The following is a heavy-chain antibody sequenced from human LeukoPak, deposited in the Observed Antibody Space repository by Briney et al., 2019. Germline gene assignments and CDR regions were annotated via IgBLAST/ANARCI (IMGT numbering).Heavy chain of an antibody. CDR1: GGSISSGGYY. CDR3: ARVDSSAAFDI. J-gene: IGHJ3*02. CDR2: IYYSGST. Sequence: PSETLSLTCTVSGGSISSGGYYWSWIRQHPGKGLEWIGYIYYSGSTYYNPSLKSRVTISVDTSKNQFSLKLSSVTAADTAVYYCARVDSSAAFDIWGQGTMVTVSS. V-gene: IGHV4-31*03. D-gene: IGHD3-22*01.